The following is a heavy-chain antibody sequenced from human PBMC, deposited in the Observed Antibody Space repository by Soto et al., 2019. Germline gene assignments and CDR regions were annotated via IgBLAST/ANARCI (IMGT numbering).Heavy chain of an antibody. J-gene: IGHJ1*01. CDR1: GFTFSSYG. D-gene: IGHD3-3*01. Sequence: GGSRRLSCAASGFTFSSYGMHWVRQAPGKGLEWVAVISYYVRSRRYVDSVKGRFTISRDNSKNTVYLQMNSLRPEDTAVYYCARDRCEKYHNFWSGGAAERWGKGTLVNCSS. CDR2: ISYYVRSR. V-gene: IGHV3-30*03. CDR3: ARDRCEKYHNFWSGGAAER.